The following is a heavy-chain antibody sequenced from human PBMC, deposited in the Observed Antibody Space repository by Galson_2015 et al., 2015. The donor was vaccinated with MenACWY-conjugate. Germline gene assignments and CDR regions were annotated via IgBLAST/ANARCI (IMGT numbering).Heavy chain of an antibody. CDR1: GFTFSTYW. J-gene: IGHJ4*02. CDR3: ARLGGNYRSPSHFDY. CDR2: INSAARYT. D-gene: IGHD3-16*01. Sequence: SLRLSCAASGFTFSTYWMHWVRQAPGKGLVWVSRINSAARYTSYADSVKGRFTISRDNAKNTLYLQMNSLRAEDTAVYYCARLGGNYRSPSHFDYWGQGTLVTVSS. V-gene: IGHV3-74*01.